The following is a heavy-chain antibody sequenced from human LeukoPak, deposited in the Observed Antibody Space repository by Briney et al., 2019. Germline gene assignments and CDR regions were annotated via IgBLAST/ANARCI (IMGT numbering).Heavy chain of an antibody. CDR2: IKSKTDGRTT. J-gene: IGHJ4*02. CDR1: GFTFNKAW. CDR3: TTDPRRSSAG. D-gene: IGHD6-25*01. V-gene: IGHV3-15*01. Sequence: GGALRLSCAASGFTFNKAWMSWVRQAPGKGLEWVGRIKSKTDGRTTDYAAPVKGRFTISRDDSNNTLYLQMNSLKTEDTAVYYCTTDPRRSSAGWGQGTLVTVSS.